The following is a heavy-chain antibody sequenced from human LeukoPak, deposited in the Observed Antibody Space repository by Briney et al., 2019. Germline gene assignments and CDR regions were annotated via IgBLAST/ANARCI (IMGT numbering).Heavy chain of an antibody. Sequence: GASVKVSCKASGYTFTSYYMHWVRQAPGQGLEWMGIINPSGGSTSYPQKFQGRVTMTRDTSTSTVYMELSSLRSEDTAVYYCARDLTAITFDYWGQGTLVTVSS. CDR1: GYTFTSYY. D-gene: IGHD2-2*02. J-gene: IGHJ4*02. CDR2: INPSGGST. CDR3: ARDLTAITFDY. V-gene: IGHV1-46*01.